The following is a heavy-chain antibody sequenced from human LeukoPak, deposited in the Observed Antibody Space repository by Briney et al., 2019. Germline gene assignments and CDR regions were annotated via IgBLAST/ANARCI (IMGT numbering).Heavy chain of an antibody. CDR2: ISYDGSNK. CDR3: ARDGVGATLDY. J-gene: IGHJ4*02. CDR1: GFTFSSYA. V-gene: IGHV3-30-3*01. D-gene: IGHD1-26*01. Sequence: PGRSLRLSCAASGFTFSSYAMHWVRQAPGKGLEWVAVISYDGSNKYYADSVKGRFTISRDNSKNTLYLQMNSLSGEDTAVYFCARDGVGATLDYWGQGTLVTVSS.